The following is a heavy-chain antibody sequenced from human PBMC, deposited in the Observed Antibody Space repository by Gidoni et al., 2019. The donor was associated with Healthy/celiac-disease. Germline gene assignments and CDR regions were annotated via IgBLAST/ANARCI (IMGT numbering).Heavy chain of an antibody. Sequence: QVQLVESGGGLVKRGGALRLSCAVPGFTFRYHDTRRIRPAPGKGLECVSYISTGSTYTKYADSVKGRFTISRDNAKNSLYLQMNSLRAEDTAVYYCARDVKRGYCSGGNCYRDAFDIWGQGTMVTVSS. CDR2: ISTGSTYT. CDR3: ARDVKRGYCSGGNCYRDAFDI. CDR1: GFTFRYHD. V-gene: IGHV3-11*06. J-gene: IGHJ3*02. D-gene: IGHD2-15*01.